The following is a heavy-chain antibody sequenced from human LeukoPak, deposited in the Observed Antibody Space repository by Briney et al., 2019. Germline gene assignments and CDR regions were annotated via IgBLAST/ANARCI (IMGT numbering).Heavy chain of an antibody. CDR2: ISSDGGTI. V-gene: IGHV3-11*01. J-gene: IGHJ4*02. CDR1: GFAFSDYY. D-gene: IGHD2-15*01. Sequence: GGSLRLSCAASGFAFSDYYMNWIRQAPGKGLEWVSYISSDGGTIYYADSVKGRFTVSRDNAKNSLSLQMNSLRAEDTAVYYCAREGGYFDFWGQGTLDTVSS. CDR3: AREGGYFDF.